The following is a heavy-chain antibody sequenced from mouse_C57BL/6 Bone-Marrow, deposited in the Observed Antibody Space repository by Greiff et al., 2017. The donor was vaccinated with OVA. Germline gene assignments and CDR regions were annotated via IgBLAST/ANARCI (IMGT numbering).Heavy chain of an antibody. D-gene: IGHD2-2*01. CDR3: TTGYDRGYYAMDY. CDR1: GFNIKDDY. Sequence: VQLQQSGAELVRPGASVKLSCTASGFNIKDDYMHWVKQRPEQGLEWIGWIDPENGDTEYASKFQGKATITADTSSNTAYLQLSSLTSEDTAVYYCTTGYDRGYYAMDYWGQGTSVTVSS. J-gene: IGHJ4*01. V-gene: IGHV14-4*01. CDR2: IDPENGDT.